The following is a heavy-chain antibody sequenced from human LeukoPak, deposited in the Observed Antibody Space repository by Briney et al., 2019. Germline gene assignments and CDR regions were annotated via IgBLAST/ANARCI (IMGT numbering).Heavy chain of an antibody. D-gene: IGHD1-1*01. J-gene: IGHJ4*02. V-gene: IGHV1-46*01. Sequence: ASGKVSCKASGYTFTSNYMNRVRQAHGQGHEWMGIISPSGGSASYAHKFQASLTMTRDSSTSTVHMELRSLRYEDTAVYFCASRGLEPRPGIAYWGQGTLVTVSS. CDR2: ISPSGGSA. CDR3: ASRGLEPRPGIAY. CDR1: GYTFTSNY.